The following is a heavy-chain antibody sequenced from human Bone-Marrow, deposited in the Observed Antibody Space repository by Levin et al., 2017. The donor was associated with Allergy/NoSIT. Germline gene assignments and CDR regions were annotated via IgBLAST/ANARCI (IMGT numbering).Heavy chain of an antibody. CDR2: IYHTGSS. CDR3: ARQIRVRGTVVNHFDL. D-gene: IGHD1-14*01. Sequence: SETLSLTCSVSGGFISGSDYYWAWIRQAPGKGLEWIANIYHTGSSYYNLALRGRVTISVDTSKNQFSLELRSVTAADTAVYYCARQIRVRGTVVNHFDLWGQGTLVPVSS. CDR1: GGFISGSDYY. V-gene: IGHV4-39*01. J-gene: IGHJ5*02.